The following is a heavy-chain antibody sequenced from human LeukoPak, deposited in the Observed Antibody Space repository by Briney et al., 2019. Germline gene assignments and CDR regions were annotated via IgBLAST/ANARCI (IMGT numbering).Heavy chain of an antibody. J-gene: IGHJ4*02. Sequence: ASVKVSCKASGYTFTSYDINWVRQATGQGLEWMGWMNPNGGNTGYAQKFQGRVTMTRNTSISTAYMELSSLRSEDTAVYYCARVMDTDVLSGYWGQGTLVTVSS. CDR1: GYTFTSYD. CDR3: ARVMDTDVLSGY. D-gene: IGHD5-18*01. V-gene: IGHV1-8*01. CDR2: MNPNGGNT.